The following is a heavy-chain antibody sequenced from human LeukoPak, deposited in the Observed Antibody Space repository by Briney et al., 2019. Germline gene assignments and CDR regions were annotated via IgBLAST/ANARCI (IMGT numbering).Heavy chain of an antibody. Sequence: SETLSLTCAVSGASISGSGYYLGWIRQPPGKGLEWIGEINHSGSTNYNPSLKSRVTISVDTSKNQFSLKLSSVTAADTAVYYCARRIRPTLHSSSWNFDYWGQGTLVTVSS. CDR1: GASISGSGYY. CDR2: INHSGST. D-gene: IGHD6-13*01. CDR3: ARRIRPTLHSSSWNFDY. V-gene: IGHV4-39*07. J-gene: IGHJ4*02.